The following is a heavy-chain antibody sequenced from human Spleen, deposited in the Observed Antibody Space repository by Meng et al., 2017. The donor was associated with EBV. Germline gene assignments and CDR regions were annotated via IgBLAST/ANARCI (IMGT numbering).Heavy chain of an antibody. CDR3: ARGLVVTALTDY. Sequence: QGQLVQSGGEVKKPGASVKVSCKASGYTFTSYDINWVRQSSGQGLEWMGWMNPNSGNTDYAQKFQGRVTMTRDTSISTAYMELSSLTSEDTAVYYCARGLVVTALTDYWGQGTLVTVSS. D-gene: IGHD2-21*02. V-gene: IGHV1-8*01. CDR2: MNPNSGNT. CDR1: GYTFTSYD. J-gene: IGHJ4*02.